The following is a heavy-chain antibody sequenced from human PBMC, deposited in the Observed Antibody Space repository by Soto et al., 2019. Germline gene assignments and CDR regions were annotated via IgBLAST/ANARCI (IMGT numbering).Heavy chain of an antibody. V-gene: IGHV3-33*01. D-gene: IGHD3-10*01. J-gene: IGHJ4*02. CDR2: IWYDGSNK. CDR1: GFTFSSYG. Sequence: GGSLRLSCAASGFTFSSYGMHWVRQAPGKGLEWVAVIWYDGSNKYYADSVKGRFTISRDNSKNTLYLQMNSLRAEDTAVYYCARDSYGSTYYFDYWGQGTLVTVSS. CDR3: ARDSYGSTYYFDY.